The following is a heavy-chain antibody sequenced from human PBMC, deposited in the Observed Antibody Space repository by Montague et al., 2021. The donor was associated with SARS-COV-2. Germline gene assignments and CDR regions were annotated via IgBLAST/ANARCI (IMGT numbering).Heavy chain of an antibody. J-gene: IGHJ4*02. V-gene: IGHV3-23*03. Sequence: SLRLSCAATGFSFSDYAMNWVRQAPGKGLEWVSVFYGGGGGAHYADSVEGRFTISRDDSKCTLYLQMNSLRAEDTAVYYCAKDRKDYRTGLTLWGFDYWGQGTLVTVSS. D-gene: IGHD3/OR15-3a*01. CDR3: AKDRKDYRTGLTLWGFDY. CDR1: GFSFSDYA. CDR2: FYGGGGGA.